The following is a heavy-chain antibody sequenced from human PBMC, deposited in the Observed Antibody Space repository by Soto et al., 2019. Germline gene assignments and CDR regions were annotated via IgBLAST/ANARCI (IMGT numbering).Heavy chain of an antibody. V-gene: IGHV3-23*01. CDR1: GFTFSNYA. J-gene: IGHJ3*02. CDR2: ISGPGETT. D-gene: IGHD3-10*01. CDR3: AKDFIPKCGVHDPFDI. Sequence: EVQLLESGGGLAQPGGSLRLSCVASGFTFSNYAMRWVCQAPGKGLEWVSTISGPGETTFYADSVNGRFTISRDNSKTTMYLQVSSLRAEDTAVYYCAKDFIPKCGVHDPFDICGQGTMVTVSS.